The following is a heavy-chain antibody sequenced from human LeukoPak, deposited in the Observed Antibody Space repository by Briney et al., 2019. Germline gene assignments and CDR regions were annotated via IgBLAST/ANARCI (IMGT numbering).Heavy chain of an antibody. CDR3: ATQTAHYYGMDV. D-gene: IGHD1-14*01. CDR1: GGSFSGYY. Sequence: SETLSLTCAVYGGSFSGYYWSWIRQPPGKGLEWIGEINHSGSTNYNPSLKSRVTISVDTSKNQFSLKLSSVTAADTAVYYCATQTAHYYGMDVWGQETTVTVSS. CDR2: INHSGST. J-gene: IGHJ6*02. V-gene: IGHV4-34*01.